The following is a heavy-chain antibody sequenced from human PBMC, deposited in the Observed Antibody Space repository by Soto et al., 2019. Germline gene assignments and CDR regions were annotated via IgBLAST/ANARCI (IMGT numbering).Heavy chain of an antibody. CDR3: AKDRRADWESYYYYAMDV. CDR2: INPNSGGT. D-gene: IGHD1-26*01. CDR1: GFTFTGHY. V-gene: IGHV1-2*02. Sequence: QVQLEQSGAEVKKPGASVKVSCKASGFTFTGHYIHWVRQAPGQGLEWMGWINPNSGGTSYAQKFQGRVTMTRDTSITTAYMELSRLSSDDTAVYYCAKDRRADWESYYYYAMDVWGQGTTVTVSS. J-gene: IGHJ6*02.